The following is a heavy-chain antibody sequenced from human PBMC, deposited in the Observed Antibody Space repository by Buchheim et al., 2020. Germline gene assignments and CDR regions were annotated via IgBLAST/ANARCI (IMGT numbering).Heavy chain of an antibody. Sequence: EVQLVESGGGLVQPGESLKPSCVGSGFAFSAAAMHWVRQASGKGLEWVGHIRGKGNNYATAYSASVKGRFTISRDDSENTAYLQMNSLKIEDTAVYYCTGSSSGYWGRGTL. CDR2: IRGKGNNYAT. CDR3: TGSSSGY. CDR1: GFAFSAAA. J-gene: IGHJ4*02. V-gene: IGHV3-73*02. D-gene: IGHD6-6*01.